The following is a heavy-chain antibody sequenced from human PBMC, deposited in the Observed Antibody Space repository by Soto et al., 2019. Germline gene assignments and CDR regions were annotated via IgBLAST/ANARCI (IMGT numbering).Heavy chain of an antibody. CDR3: AKARHIRSFRACHDD. D-gene: IGHD2-2*02. CDR1: GFTFSSYS. V-gene: IGHV3-23*01. J-gene: IGHJ4*02. Sequence: LRLYCAASGFTFSSYSMSWVRQAPGKWLEWVSAISGSGGSTYYADSVKGRFTISRDNSKNTLYLQMNSLRAEDTAVYYCAKARHIRSFRACHDDWGQGTLVTVSS. CDR2: ISGSGGST.